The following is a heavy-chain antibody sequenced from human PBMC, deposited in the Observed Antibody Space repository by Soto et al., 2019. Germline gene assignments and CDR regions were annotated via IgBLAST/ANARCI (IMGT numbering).Heavy chain of an antibody. J-gene: IGHJ6*02. CDR1: GSAFTNYD. Sequence: QVQLVQSGAEVKEPGASVKVFCKASGSAFTNYDINWVRQATGQGLEWMGWMNPNSGNTGYAQKFQGRFTMTRDTSIGTAYMELSSLRSEDTAVYYCAKGYAMDVWGQGTTVTVSS. V-gene: IGHV1-8*01. CDR2: MNPNSGNT. CDR3: AKGYAMDV. D-gene: IGHD2-2*01.